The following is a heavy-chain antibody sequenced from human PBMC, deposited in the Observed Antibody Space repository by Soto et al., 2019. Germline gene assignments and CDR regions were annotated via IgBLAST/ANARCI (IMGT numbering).Heavy chain of an antibody. V-gene: IGHV3-9*01. J-gene: IGHJ4*02. CDR3: GKDPWSGQGGGGGFDY. CDR2: ISFGGGTI. D-gene: IGHD3-3*01. CDR1: GFTFDDYP. Sequence: EVLLVESGGGWFQPGRSLKLSWEPPGFTFDDYPMNWVRQAPGRGLGGVSSISFGGGTIVIADFVKGRFTISRNNAKNSLYLEIKRPGIEEPALLYCGKDPWSGQGGGGGFDYWGQGTLVTVSS.